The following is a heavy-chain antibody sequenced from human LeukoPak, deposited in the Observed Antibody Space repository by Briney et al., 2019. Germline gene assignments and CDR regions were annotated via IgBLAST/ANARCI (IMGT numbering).Heavy chain of an antibody. V-gene: IGHV4-34*01. Sequence: SETLSLTCAVYGGSFSGYYWSWIRQPPGKGLEWIGEINHSGSTNYNPSLKSRVTISVDTSKNQFSLKLSSVTAADTAVYYCARGSYYDILTGPSSSYYYGMDVWGQGTPVTVSS. D-gene: IGHD3-9*01. CDR1: GGSFSGYY. CDR2: INHSGST. CDR3: ARGSYYDILTGPSSSYYYGMDV. J-gene: IGHJ6*02.